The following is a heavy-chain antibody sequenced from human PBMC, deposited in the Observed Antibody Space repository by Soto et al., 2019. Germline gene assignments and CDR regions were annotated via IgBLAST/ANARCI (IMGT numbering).Heavy chain of an antibody. Sequence: EVQLLESGGGLVQPGGSLRLSCAASGFTFSSYAMSWVRQAPGKGLEWVSAISGSGGSTYYADSVKGRFTISRDNSKNTLYLQMNSLRAEDTAVYYCAKGNYDYVWGSPCYFDYWGQGTLVTVSS. CDR3: AKGNYDYVWGSPCYFDY. J-gene: IGHJ4*02. CDR2: ISGSGGST. CDR1: GFTFSSYA. D-gene: IGHD3-16*01. V-gene: IGHV3-23*01.